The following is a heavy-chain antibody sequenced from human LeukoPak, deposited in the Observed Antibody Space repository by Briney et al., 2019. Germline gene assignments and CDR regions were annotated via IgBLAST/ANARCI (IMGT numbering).Heavy chain of an antibody. CDR2: IYTSGST. V-gene: IGHV4-4*07. Sequence: PSETLSLTCPVSGGSISNYWSWVRPPAGEGLEGIGRIYTSGSTNYNPSLKSRVTISVDTSKNQFSLKLSSVTAADTAVYYCARGSSGRRVGYFDLWGRGTLVTVSS. D-gene: IGHD6-19*01. J-gene: IGHJ2*01. CDR1: GGSISNY. CDR3: ARGSSGRRVGYFDL.